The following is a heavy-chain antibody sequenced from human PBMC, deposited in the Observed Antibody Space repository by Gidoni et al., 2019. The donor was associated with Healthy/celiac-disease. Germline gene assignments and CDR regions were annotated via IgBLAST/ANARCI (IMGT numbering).Heavy chain of an antibody. CDR2: ISAYNGHT. CDR1: GYSFINYG. D-gene: IGHD5-12*01. Sequence: QVQLVQSGTEGKKPGASVKVSCKASGYSFINYGITWVRQAPGQGLEWMGWISAYNGHTNYPQKFQGRVTMTTDTSTSTAYMELRSLRSDDTAVYYCARISSGYDSYFDYWGQGTLVTVSS. J-gene: IGHJ4*02. CDR3: ARISSGYDSYFDY. V-gene: IGHV1-18*01.